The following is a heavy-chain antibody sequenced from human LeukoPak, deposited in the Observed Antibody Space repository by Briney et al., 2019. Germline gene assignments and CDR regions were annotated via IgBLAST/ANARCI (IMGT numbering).Heavy chain of an antibody. J-gene: IGHJ5*02. D-gene: IGHD6-13*01. CDR1: GGSISSGSYY. V-gene: IGHV4-61*02. Sequence: SQTLSLTCTVSGGSISSGSYYWSWIRQPAGKGLEWIGRIYTSGSTNYNPSLKSRVTISVDTSKNQFSLKLSSVTAADTAVYYCARERLAAAVPYNWFDPWGQGTLVTVSS. CDR2: IYTSGST. CDR3: ARERLAAAVPYNWFDP.